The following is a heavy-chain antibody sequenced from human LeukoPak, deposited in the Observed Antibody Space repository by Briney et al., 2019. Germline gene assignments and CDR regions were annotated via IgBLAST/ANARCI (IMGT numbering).Heavy chain of an antibody. D-gene: IGHD3-3*01. CDR3: AKDGTFWSGSHDFDY. CDR2: ISSSGSTI. J-gene: IGHJ4*02. CDR1: GFTFSSYE. Sequence: PGGSLRLSCAASGFTFSSYEMNWVRQAPGKGLQWVSYISSSGSTIYYADSVKGRFTISRDNAKNTLYLQMNSLRAEDTAVYYCAKDGTFWSGSHDFDYWGQGTLVTVSS. V-gene: IGHV3-48*03.